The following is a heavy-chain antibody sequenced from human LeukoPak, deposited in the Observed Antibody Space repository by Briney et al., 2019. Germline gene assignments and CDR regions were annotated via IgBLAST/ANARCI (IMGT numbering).Heavy chain of an antibody. CDR1: GGSISSTSYY. CDR2: IYYSGST. D-gene: IGHD3-22*01. CDR3: ARAGVRYFDSSGLYAFDF. V-gene: IGHV4-39*01. Sequence: SETLSLTCAVSGGSISSTSYYWAWIRQPPGKGLEWIGTIYYSGSTYHNPSLKSRVTLSVDTSRNQFSLRLSSVDAADTAVYYCARAGVRYFDSSGLYAFDFWGQGTTVTVSS. J-gene: IGHJ3*01.